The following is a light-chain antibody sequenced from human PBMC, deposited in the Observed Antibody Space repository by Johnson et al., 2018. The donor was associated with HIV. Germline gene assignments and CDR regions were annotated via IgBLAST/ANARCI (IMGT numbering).Light chain of an antibody. V-gene: IGLV1-51*01. Sequence: QSVLTQPPSVSAAPGQKVTISCSGSSSNIGNNYVSWYQQLPGTAPKLLIYDNNKRPSGIPDRFSGSKSGTSATMGITGLQTGDEADYSCGTWDISLSAYVFGTGTKVTVL. J-gene: IGLJ1*01. CDR2: DNN. CDR1: SSNIGNNY. CDR3: GTWDISLSAYV.